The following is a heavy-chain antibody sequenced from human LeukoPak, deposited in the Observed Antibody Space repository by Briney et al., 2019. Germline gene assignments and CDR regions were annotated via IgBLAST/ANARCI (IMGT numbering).Heavy chain of an antibody. CDR2: IRAGGST. D-gene: IGHD4-23*01. J-gene: IGHJ4*02. Sequence: GGSLRLSCAASGFIVSGNYMSWVRQAPGKGLEWVSVIRAGGSTSYADSVKGRFTISRDNSKNTLYLQMNSLRDEDTAVYYCTTQYYGGVEIDYWGQGTLVTVSS. CDR3: TTQYYGGVEIDY. V-gene: IGHV3-53*01. CDR1: GFIVSGNY.